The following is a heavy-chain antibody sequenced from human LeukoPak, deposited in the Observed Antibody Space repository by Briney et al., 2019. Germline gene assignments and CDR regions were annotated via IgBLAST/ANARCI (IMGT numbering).Heavy chain of an antibody. J-gene: IGHJ5*02. D-gene: IGHD3-3*01. CDR3: ARDRDDFWSAPNEDNWFDP. Sequence: ASVKISCKASGYTFTSYGISCVRQAPGQGLEWMGWISAYNGNTNYTQKLQGRVTMTTDTSTSTAYMELRSLRSDDTAVYYCARDRDDFWSAPNEDNWFDPWGQGTLVTVSS. V-gene: IGHV1-18*01. CDR1: GYTFTSYG. CDR2: ISAYNGNT.